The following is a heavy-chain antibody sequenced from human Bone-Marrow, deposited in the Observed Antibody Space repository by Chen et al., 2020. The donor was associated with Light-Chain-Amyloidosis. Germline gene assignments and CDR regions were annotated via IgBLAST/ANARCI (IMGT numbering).Heavy chain of an antibody. Sequence: DVQLLESGGGLVQPGGSLRLACAASGFTFRTSWMHWVRQAPGKGLVWVSRINPDGTRLDYADSVRGRFTISRDDAKSTVYLQMSSLRAEDTAVYYCSREFTGYDDYWGQGTLVTVSS. V-gene: IGHV3-74*01. CDR1: GFTFRTSW. J-gene: IGHJ4*02. D-gene: IGHD5-12*01. CDR3: SREFTGYDDY. CDR2: INPDGTRL.